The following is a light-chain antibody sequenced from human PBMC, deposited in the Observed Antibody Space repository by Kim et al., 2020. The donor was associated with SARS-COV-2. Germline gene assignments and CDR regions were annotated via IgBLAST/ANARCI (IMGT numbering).Light chain of an antibody. J-gene: IGKJ5*01. V-gene: IGKV3-11*01. CDR3: QQRNDWPRVT. Sequence: SPGERATLSCRASQSVTRYLAWYQHKPGQAPRLLINDASNRATGIPARFSGSGSGTDFTLTISSLEPEDFAVYYCQQRNDWPRVTFGQGTRLEIK. CDR1: QSVTRY. CDR2: DAS.